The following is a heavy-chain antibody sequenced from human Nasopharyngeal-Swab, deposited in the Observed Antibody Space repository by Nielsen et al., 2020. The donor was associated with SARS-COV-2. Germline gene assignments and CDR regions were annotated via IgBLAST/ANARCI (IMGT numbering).Heavy chain of an antibody. J-gene: IGHJ5*02. CDR2: IYYSGST. Sequence: SETLSLTYTVSGGSISSSSYYWGWIRQPPGKGLEWIGSIYYSGSTYYNPSLKSRVTISVDTSKNQFSLKLSSVTAADTAVYYCARNDYTGSSWFDPWGQGTLVTVSS. V-gene: IGHV4-39*01. CDR3: ARNDYTGSSWFDP. D-gene: IGHD4-11*01. CDR1: GGSISSSSYY.